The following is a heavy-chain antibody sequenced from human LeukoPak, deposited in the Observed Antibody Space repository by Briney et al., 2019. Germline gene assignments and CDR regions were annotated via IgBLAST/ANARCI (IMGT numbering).Heavy chain of an antibody. Sequence: PGGSLRLSCAASGFSFTYGMSWVRQAPGKGLEWVSGIGGGDGRTYYADSLKGRFTISRDISMTTLYLQINGLTADDTAVYYCAKDSHSGFFDYWGQGTLVTVSS. CDR2: IGGGDGRT. CDR3: AKDSHSGFFDY. D-gene: IGHD3-22*01. J-gene: IGHJ4*02. CDR1: GFSFTYG. V-gene: IGHV3-23*01.